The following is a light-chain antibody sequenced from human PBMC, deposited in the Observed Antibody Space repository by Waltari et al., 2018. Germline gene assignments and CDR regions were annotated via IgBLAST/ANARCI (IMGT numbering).Light chain of an antibody. J-gene: IGLJ3*02. V-gene: IGLV2-14*01. CDR3: SSQSSDNVVL. CDR2: DVS. CDR1: SSDVGSYSS. Sequence: QSALTQPASVSGSPGQSITISRTGISSDVGSYSSDSWYQEHPGQGPKVIIYDVSGRPSGVSARFSGSKSGNTASLTISGLQAEDEADYYCSSQSSDNVVLFGGGTKVTVL.